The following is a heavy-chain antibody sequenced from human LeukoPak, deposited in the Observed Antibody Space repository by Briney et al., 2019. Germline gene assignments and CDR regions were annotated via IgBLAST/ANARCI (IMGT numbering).Heavy chain of an antibody. J-gene: IGHJ4*02. V-gene: IGHV3-30*03. Sequence: HPGRSLRLSCAASGFTLSSYGVHWVRQPQGEGLEWVAVISHDGSKKYSAESVKGRFTISRDNSKNTLYLQMNSLRAEDTAVYYCARANGQLWTTPDYWGQGTLVTISS. D-gene: IGHD5-18*01. CDR3: ARANGQLWTTPDY. CDR2: ISHDGSKK. CDR1: GFTLSSYG.